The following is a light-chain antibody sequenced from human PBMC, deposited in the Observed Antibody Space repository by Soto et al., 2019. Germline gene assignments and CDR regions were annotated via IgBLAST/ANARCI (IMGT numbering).Light chain of an antibody. Sequence: AIQMTQSPSSFSASTGDRVTISCRASQGISSYLAWYQQKPGKAPKLLIYGVSTLQSGVPSRFSGSGFGTDFTLTISCLQSEDFATYYCQHYNSYPWTFGQGTKVEIK. CDR1: QGISSY. V-gene: IGKV1-8*01. CDR2: GVS. CDR3: QHYNSYPWT. J-gene: IGKJ1*01.